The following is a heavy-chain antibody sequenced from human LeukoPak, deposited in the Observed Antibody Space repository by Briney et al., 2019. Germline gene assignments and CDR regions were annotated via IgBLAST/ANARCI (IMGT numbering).Heavy chain of an antibody. CDR1: GFTFSIYA. CDR2: ISIGSTYV. CDR3: ARGVSGATALDF. V-gene: IGHV3-21*01. Sequence: GGSLRLSCAASGFTFSIYAMNWVRQAPGKGLEWVSYISIGSTYVYYADSVKDRFTVSRDNAKNSLVLQMNSLRAEDTAVYYCARGVSGATALDFWGQGTLVTVSS. D-gene: IGHD4/OR15-4a*01. J-gene: IGHJ4*02.